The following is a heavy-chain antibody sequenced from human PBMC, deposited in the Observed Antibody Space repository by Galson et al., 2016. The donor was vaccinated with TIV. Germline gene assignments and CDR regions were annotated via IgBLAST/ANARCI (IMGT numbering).Heavy chain of an antibody. J-gene: IGHJ2*01. CDR1: GGSFSTYA. Sequence: SVKVSCKVSGGSFSTYAINWVRQAPGQGLEWMGGIIPIFRSPNYAQRFQGRVTITADESTSTAFVELSSLRSDDTAVYYCARPSDSSWYFDLWGRGTPVIVSS. CDR2: IIPIFRSP. CDR3: ARPSDSSWYFDL. V-gene: IGHV1-69*13. D-gene: IGHD6-13*01.